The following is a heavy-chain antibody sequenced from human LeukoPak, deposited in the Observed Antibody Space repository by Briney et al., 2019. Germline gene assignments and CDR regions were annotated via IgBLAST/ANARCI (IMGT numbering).Heavy chain of an antibody. J-gene: IGHJ6*02. CDR3: ARGGAQWLAYYGSRGYTGGGMDV. CDR2: VKQDGSEK. D-gene: IGHD3-22*01. CDR1: GFTFSTYW. Sequence: GGSLRLSCVASGFTFSTYWRNWVRQAPGKGLEWVANVKQDGSEKYYVYSVKGRFTISRDNAKNSLYLQVNSLRAEDTAVYYCARGGAQWLAYYGSRGYTGGGMDVWGQGTTVTVSS. V-gene: IGHV3-7*01.